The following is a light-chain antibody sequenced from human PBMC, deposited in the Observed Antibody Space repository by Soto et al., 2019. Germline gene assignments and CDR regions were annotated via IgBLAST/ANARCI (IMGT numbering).Light chain of an antibody. CDR3: QQYGSSPLT. V-gene: IGKV3-20*01. CDR1: QSVSSTY. Sequence: EIVLTQSPGTLSLSPGERATLSCRASQSVSSTYLAWYQQKPGQAPRLLIYRASSRATGIPDRFSGSGSGTEFTLTISKLEPEDFAVYYCQQYGSSPLTFGEGTKVEIK. J-gene: IGKJ4*01. CDR2: RAS.